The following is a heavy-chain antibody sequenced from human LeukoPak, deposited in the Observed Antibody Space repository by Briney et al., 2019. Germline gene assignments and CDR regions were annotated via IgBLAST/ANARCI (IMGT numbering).Heavy chain of an antibody. CDR1: GFTFSSYD. CDR2: ISSSSSFI. Sequence: PGGSLRLSCAASGFTFSSYDMKWVRQAPGKGLEWVSSISSSSSFIYYADSVKGRFTISRDNAKNSLYLQMNSLRAEDTAVYYCATSSYGLYWGQGTPVTVSS. D-gene: IGHD5-18*01. CDR3: ATSSYGLY. J-gene: IGHJ4*02. V-gene: IGHV3-21*01.